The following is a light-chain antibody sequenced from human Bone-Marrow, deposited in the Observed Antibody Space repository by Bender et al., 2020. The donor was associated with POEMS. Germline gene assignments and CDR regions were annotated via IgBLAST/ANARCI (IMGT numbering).Light chain of an antibody. CDR1: DLGDKY. V-gene: IGLV3-1*01. CDR2: QDT. Sequence: SYEVTQPPSVSVSPGQTASITCSGDDLGDKYVAWYHQKPGQSPVLVIYQDTKRPSGIPERFSGSSTGNTATLTISGTQAMDEADCCCQAWDTYSVIFGGGTKLTVL. CDR3: QAWDTYSVI. J-gene: IGLJ2*01.